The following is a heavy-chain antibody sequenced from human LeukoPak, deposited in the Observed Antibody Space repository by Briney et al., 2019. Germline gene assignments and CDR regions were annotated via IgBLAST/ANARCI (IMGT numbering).Heavy chain of an antibody. D-gene: IGHD3/OR15-3a*01. CDR1: GFTFSNYA. J-gene: IGHJ4*02. Sequence: GGSLRLSCAASGFTFSNYAMHWVRQAPGKGLEYVSAITDNGAITYYANSVKGRFTISRDNSQNTVSLQMGSLGVEDMAVYYCARGDPRTDWLLDYRGQGTLVTVSS. V-gene: IGHV3-64*01. CDR2: ITDNGAIT. CDR3: ARGDPRTDWLLDY.